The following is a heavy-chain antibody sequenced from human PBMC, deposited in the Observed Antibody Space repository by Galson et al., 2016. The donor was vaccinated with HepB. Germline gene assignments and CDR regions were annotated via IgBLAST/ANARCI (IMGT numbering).Heavy chain of an antibody. CDR1: GFTFSSYA. CDR2: ISYDGNNK. Sequence: SLRLSCAASGFTFSSYAMHWVRQAPGKGLEWVTIISYDGNNKYYADSVEGRFTISRDNSKNTLYLQMNSLRAEDTAVYYCARGGGSFSYWGQGILVTVSS. J-gene: IGHJ4*02. CDR3: ARGGGSFSY. V-gene: IGHV3-30-3*01. D-gene: IGHD1-26*01.